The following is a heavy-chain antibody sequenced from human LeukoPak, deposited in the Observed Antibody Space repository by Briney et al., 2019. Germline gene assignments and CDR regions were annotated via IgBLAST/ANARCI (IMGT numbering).Heavy chain of an antibody. CDR3: ARVAKENGYCSSTSCRLSKWRYYYYMDV. D-gene: IGHD2-2*03. V-gene: IGHV1-2*02. J-gene: IGHJ6*03. CDR1: GYTFTGYY. Sequence: ASVKVSCKASGYTFTGYYMHWVRQAPGQGLEWMGWINPNSGGTNYAQKFQGRVTMTRDTSISTAYMELSRLRSDDTAVYYCARVAKENGYCSSTSCRLSKWRYYYYMDVWGKGTSVTISS. CDR2: INPNSGGT.